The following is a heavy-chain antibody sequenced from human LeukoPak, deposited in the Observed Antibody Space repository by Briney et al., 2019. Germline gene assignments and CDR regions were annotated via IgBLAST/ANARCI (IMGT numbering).Heavy chain of an antibody. V-gene: IGHV4-34*01. J-gene: IGHJ4*02. D-gene: IGHD5-24*01. Sequence: SETLSLTCAVYGGSCNDYYCSWIRQPPGKGLEWIGDIHPYGIFYYNSSLMSRVTISIDTSKSQFSLRLTSVTAADTAFYYCARGRDRSKAGDHWGQGSLVTVSS. CDR2: IHPYGIF. CDR1: GGSCNDYY. CDR3: ARGRDRSKAGDH.